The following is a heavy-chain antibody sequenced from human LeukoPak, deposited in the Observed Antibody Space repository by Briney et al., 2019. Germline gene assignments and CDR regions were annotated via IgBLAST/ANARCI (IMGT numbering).Heavy chain of an antibody. D-gene: IGHD6-19*01. CDR3: ARPHSSGWYGVYDI. CDR1: DGSISSHY. V-gene: IGHV4-59*08. Sequence: PSETLSLTCTVSDGSISSHYWSWIRQPPGKGLEWIGHFAYSGTTSYNASLKSRVTISVDTSKNQFSLMLTSVTAADTAVYYCARPHSSGWYGVYDIWGQGTMVTVSS. J-gene: IGHJ3*02. CDR2: FAYSGTT.